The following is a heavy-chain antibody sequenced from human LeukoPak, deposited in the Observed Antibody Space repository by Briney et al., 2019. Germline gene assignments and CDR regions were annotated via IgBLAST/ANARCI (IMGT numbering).Heavy chain of an antibody. Sequence: GGSLRLSCIASGFVFSWDNMNWVRQAPGKGLEWVAHISETIYYADSVQGRFTISRDNAKNSLYLQMSNLRVDDTAMYYCVREVGRPKTFYFDSWGRGTPVTVSS. CDR2: ISETI. D-gene: IGHD3-16*01. CDR1: GFVFSWDN. J-gene: IGHJ4*02. CDR3: VREVGRPKTFYFDS. V-gene: IGHV3-48*04.